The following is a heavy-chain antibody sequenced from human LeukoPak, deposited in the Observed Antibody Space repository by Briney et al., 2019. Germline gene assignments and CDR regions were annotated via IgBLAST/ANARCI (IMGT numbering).Heavy chain of an antibody. D-gene: IGHD3-3*01. J-gene: IGHJ4*02. CDR1: GFTFSSYA. Sequence: GGSLRLSCAASGFTFSSYAMHWVRQAPGKGLEWVAVISYDGSNKYYADSVKGRFTISRDNSKNTLYLQMNSLRAEDTAVYYCARGSIFGVVIPIDYWGQGTLVTVSS. CDR2: ISYDGSNK. CDR3: ARGSIFGVVIPIDY. V-gene: IGHV3-30*04.